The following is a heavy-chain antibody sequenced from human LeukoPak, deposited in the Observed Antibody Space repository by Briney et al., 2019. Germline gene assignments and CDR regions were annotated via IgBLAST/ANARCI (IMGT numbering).Heavy chain of an antibody. J-gene: IGHJ6*03. V-gene: IGHV4-59*01. CDR3: ARVEEGYGSGRRENYYYYYIDV. Sequence: SETLSLTCTVSGGSISSYYWSWIRQPPGKGLEWIGYIYYSGSTNYNPSLKSRVTISVDTSKNQCSLKLTSVTAADTAVYYCARVEEGYGSGRRENYYYYYIDVWGKGTTVTISS. D-gene: IGHD3-10*01. CDR2: IYYSGST. CDR1: GGSISSYY.